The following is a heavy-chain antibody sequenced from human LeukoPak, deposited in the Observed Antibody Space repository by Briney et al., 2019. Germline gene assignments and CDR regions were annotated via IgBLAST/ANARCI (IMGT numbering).Heavy chain of an antibody. CDR3: ARSSNLAYNWFDP. CDR2: IYYSGST. V-gene: IGHV4-59*12. Sequence: PSETLSLTCTVSGGSISTYDWSWIRQPPGKGLEWIGYIYYSGSTNYNPSLKSRVTISVDTSKNQFSLKLSSVTAADTAVYYCARSSNLAYNWFDPWGQGTLVTVSS. D-gene: IGHD2-2*01. J-gene: IGHJ5*02. CDR1: GGSISTYD.